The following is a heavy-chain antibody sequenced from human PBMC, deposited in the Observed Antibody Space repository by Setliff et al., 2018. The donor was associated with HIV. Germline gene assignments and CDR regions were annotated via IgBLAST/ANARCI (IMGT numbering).Heavy chain of an antibody. J-gene: IGHJ6*02. CDR2: IYHSGST. V-gene: IGHV4-38-2*02. D-gene: IGHD2-2*01. Sequence: SETLSLTCTVSGYSISSGYYWGWIRQPPGKGLEWIGSIYHSGSTYYNPSLKSRVTISIDTSKNQFSLKLTSVTAADTAVYYCARGHCSGTNCYGVDYYGMDVWGQGTTVTVSS. CDR1: GYSISSGYY. CDR3: ARGHCSGTNCYGVDYYGMDV.